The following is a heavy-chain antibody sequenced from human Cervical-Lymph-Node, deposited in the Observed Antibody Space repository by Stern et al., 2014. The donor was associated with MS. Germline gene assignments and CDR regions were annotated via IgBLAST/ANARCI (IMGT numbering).Heavy chain of an antibody. CDR1: GYTFTNYP. D-gene: IGHD5-18*01. CDR3: ARDFVDTAMVTRSDYFDC. Sequence: VQLVESGSELKKPGASVKVSCKASGYTFTNYPINWVRQAPGQGLEWMGWINTNCGNSTCAQGFTGRFVFALDASVSTAYLQISSLKAEDTAVYYCARDFVDTAMVTRSDYFDCWGQGTLVTVSS. V-gene: IGHV7-4-1*02. J-gene: IGHJ4*02. CDR2: INTNCGNS.